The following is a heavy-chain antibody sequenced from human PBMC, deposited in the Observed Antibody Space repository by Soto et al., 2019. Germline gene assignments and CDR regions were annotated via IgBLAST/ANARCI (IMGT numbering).Heavy chain of an antibody. CDR3: AKDRPPSYCSGGSCYSRAYFDY. D-gene: IGHD2-15*01. V-gene: IGHV3-23*01. J-gene: IGHJ4*02. CDR1: GFTFSSYA. Sequence: GGSLRLSCAASGFTFSSYAMSWVRQAPGKGLEWVSAISGSGGSTYYADSVKGRFTISRDNSKNTLYLQMNSLRAEDTAVYYCAKDRPPSYCSGGSCYSRAYFDYWGQGTLVTVSS. CDR2: ISGSGGST.